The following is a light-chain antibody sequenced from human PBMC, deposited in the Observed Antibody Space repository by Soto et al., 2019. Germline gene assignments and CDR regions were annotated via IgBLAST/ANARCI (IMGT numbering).Light chain of an antibody. Sequence: QSALTQPPSASGSPGQSVTISCTGTSSDVGGYNYVSWYQQYPGKVPKLMIYEVNKRPSGVPDRFSGSKSGNTASLTVSGLQGADEADYFLYSYAGGNNVVGTGTKLTVL. CDR1: SSDVGGYNY. CDR3: YSYAGGNNV. J-gene: IGLJ1*01. V-gene: IGLV2-8*01. CDR2: EVN.